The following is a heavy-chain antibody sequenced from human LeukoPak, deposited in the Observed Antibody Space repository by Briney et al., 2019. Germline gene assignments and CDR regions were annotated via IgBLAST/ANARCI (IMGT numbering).Heavy chain of an antibody. CDR1: GFTFSSYA. V-gene: IGHV3-23*01. Sequence: GGSLRLSCAASGFTFSSYAMSWVRQAPEKGLEWGSSISGSGGSKWFADSVKGRFTISRDNSENTLYLQMNSLRAEDTAVYYCAKGVDSGSYSFDYWGQGTLVTVSS. CDR2: ISGSGGSK. J-gene: IGHJ4*02. CDR3: AKGVDSGSYSFDY. D-gene: IGHD1-26*01.